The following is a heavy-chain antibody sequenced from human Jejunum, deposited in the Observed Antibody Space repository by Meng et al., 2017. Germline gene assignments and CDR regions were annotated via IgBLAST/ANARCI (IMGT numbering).Heavy chain of an antibody. Sequence: GGPLRLSCAASGFTFRSYWMHWVRQAPGKGLVWVSRINGDGSSTSYADSVKGRFTISRDNAKNTLYLQMNSLRAEDTAVYYCVRSHYYDGSGYYLDYWGQGTLVTVSS. CDR1: GFTFRSYW. J-gene: IGHJ4*02. CDR2: INGDGSST. V-gene: IGHV3-74*01. D-gene: IGHD3-22*01. CDR3: VRSHYYDGSGYYLDY.